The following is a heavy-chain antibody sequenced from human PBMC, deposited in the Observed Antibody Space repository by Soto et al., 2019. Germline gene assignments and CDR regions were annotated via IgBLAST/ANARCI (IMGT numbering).Heavy chain of an antibody. CDR2: ISHDGSNQ. J-gene: IGHJ6*02. D-gene: IGHD2-21*02. CDR1: GFSFSDFG. Sequence: QVQLVESGGGVVQPGRSLRLSCAPSGFSFSDFGMHWVRQAPGKGLEWVAAISHDGSNQYYGDSVKGRFSISRDQSNNRLYLQMNNLRVEDSAIYYCAKETRSRAVTATRVNGMDVWGQGTPVTVSS. CDR3: AKETRSRAVTATRVNGMDV. V-gene: IGHV3-30*18.